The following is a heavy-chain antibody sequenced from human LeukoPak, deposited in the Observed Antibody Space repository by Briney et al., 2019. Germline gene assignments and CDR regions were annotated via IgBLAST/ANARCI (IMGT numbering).Heavy chain of an antibody. V-gene: IGHV4-61*02. CDR3: AKGPGYYYMDV. CDR2: IYTSGST. Sequence: SETLSPTCTVSGGSISSGSYYWNWIRQPAGKGLDWIGRIYTSGSTNYNPSLKSRVTISVDTSKNQFSLKLSSVTAADTAVYYCAKGPGYYYMDVWGKGTTVTVSS. J-gene: IGHJ6*03. CDR1: GGSISSGSYY.